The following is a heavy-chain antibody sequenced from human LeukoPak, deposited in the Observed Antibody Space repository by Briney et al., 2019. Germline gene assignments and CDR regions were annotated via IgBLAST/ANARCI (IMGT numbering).Heavy chain of an antibody. CDR1: GGSISSYY. V-gene: IGHV4-4*07. CDR3: ARDGDLASPMARLGYYYYYMDV. D-gene: IGHD3-10*01. Sequence: SETLSLTCNVSGGSISSYYWSWMRQPAGKGLEWIGRIYTSGSTNYNPSLKSRVTMSVDTSKNQFSLKLSSVTAADTAVYYCARDGDLASPMARLGYYYYYMDVWGKGTTVTVSS. CDR2: IYTSGST. J-gene: IGHJ6*03.